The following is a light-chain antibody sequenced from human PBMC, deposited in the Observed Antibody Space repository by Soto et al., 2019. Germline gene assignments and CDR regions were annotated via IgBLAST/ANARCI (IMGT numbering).Light chain of an antibody. CDR3: QQRSNWPPKYT. CDR2: DAS. Sequence: EIVLTQSPVTLSLSPGERATLSCRASQSVDSYLAWYQQKPGQAPRLLIYDASIRATGIPDRFSGSGSGTDFTLTITSLEPEDLAVYYCQQRSNWPPKYTFGQGTKLEIK. V-gene: IGKV3-11*01. CDR1: QSVDSY. J-gene: IGKJ2*01.